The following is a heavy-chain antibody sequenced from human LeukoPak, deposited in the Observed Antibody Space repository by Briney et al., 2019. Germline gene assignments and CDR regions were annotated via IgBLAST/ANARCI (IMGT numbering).Heavy chain of an antibody. CDR2: IYYSGST. CDR1: GGPISSSSYY. D-gene: IGHD3-9*01. J-gene: IGHJ6*02. V-gene: IGHV4-39*01. Sequence: PSETLSLTCTVSGGPISSSSYYWGWIRQPPGKGLEWIGSIYYSGSTYYNPSLKSRVTISVDTSKNQFSLKLSSVTAADTAVYYCARAVTGYYPLYYYYGMDVWGQGTTVTVSS. CDR3: ARAVTGYYPLYYYYGMDV.